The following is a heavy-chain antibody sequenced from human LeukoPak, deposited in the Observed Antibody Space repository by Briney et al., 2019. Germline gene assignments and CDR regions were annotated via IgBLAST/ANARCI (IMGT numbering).Heavy chain of an antibody. CDR1: GFSFSTYW. V-gene: IGHV3-7*01. CDR3: ARLSAMVRGPEDIFYFEF. D-gene: IGHD3-10*01. Sequence: LGGSLRLSCETSGFSFSTYWMSWVRQPPGKGLEWVANIRQDGSEKYYVDSVKGRFTISRDIAKQSVFLQMNSLRAEDTAVYYCARLSAMVRGPEDIFYFEFWGLGTLVTVSA. J-gene: IGHJ4*02. CDR2: IRQDGSEK.